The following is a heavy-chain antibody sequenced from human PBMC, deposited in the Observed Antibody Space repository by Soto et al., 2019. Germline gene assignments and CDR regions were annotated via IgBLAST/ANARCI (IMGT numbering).Heavy chain of an antibody. CDR3: ARGPLYYFDY. CDR1: GFTFSSYT. J-gene: IGHJ4*02. Sequence: EVQLVESGGGLVKPGGSLRLSCEDSGFTFSSYTMNWVRRAPGKGLEWVSSIISRSTNTHYADSVRCRFTISRDNAKRSLYLQMNSLRAEDTAVYYCARGPLYYFDYWGQGTLVTVSS. CDR2: IISRSTNT. V-gene: IGHV3-21*02.